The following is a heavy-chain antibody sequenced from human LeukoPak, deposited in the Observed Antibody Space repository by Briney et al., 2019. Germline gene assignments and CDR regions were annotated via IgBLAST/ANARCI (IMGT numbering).Heavy chain of an antibody. CDR1: GYSFTGYY. D-gene: IGHD3-10*01. CDR2: INPTSGDT. J-gene: IGHJ4*02. V-gene: IGHV1-2*02. Sequence: ASVKVSCKASGYSFTGYYMHWVRQAPGQGLEWMGWINPTSGDTKYAHKFQGRVTMTRDTSISTAYMELSRLRSDDTAVYDCARDDRYGSGRWGQGTLVTVSS. CDR3: ARDDRYGSGR.